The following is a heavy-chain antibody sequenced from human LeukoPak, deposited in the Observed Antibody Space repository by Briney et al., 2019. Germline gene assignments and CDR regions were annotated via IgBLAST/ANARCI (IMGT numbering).Heavy chain of an antibody. J-gene: IGHJ5*02. V-gene: IGHV1-2*02. Sequence: ASVKVSCKASGYSFTDYYIHWARQAPGQGLEWMGWINPKGGGKNYAPEFQGRVTMTRDTSITTAYMELSSLRSDDTAMYYCARDTCDGGDCFNWFDPWGQGTLVTVSS. D-gene: IGHD2-21*02. CDR3: ARDTCDGGDCFNWFDP. CDR2: INPKGGGK. CDR1: GYSFTDYY.